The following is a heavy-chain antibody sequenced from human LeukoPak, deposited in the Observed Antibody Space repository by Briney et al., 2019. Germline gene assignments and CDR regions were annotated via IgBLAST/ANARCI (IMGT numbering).Heavy chain of an antibody. V-gene: IGHV4-34*01. CDR3: ARDPLPIAAAGPYFDY. CDR1: RGSFSGYS. Sequence: SETLSLTCAVYRGSFSGYSWTWIRQSPGKGLEWIGEVNQSGGTNLNPSLQSRVTISVDTSKNQFSLKLSSVTAADTAVYYCARDPLPIAAAGPYFDYWGQGTLVTVSS. J-gene: IGHJ4*02. D-gene: IGHD6-13*01. CDR2: VNQSGGT.